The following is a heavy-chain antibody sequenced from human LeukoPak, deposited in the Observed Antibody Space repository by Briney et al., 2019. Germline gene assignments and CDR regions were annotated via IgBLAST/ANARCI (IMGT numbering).Heavy chain of an antibody. CDR3: AGPGGSNALDI. CDR1: GGSFSGYY. D-gene: IGHD6-13*01. CDR2: INHSGST. V-gene: IGHV4-34*01. J-gene: IGHJ3*02. Sequence: SETLSLTCAVYGGSFSGYYWSWIRQPPGQGLEWIGEINHSGSTNYNPSIKSRVTISVDTSKTQFSLKLSSVTAAATAVYYCAGPGGSNALDICGQGTMVTVSS.